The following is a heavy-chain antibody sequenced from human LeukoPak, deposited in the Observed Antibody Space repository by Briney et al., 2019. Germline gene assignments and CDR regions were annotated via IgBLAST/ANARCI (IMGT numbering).Heavy chain of an antibody. D-gene: IGHD5-24*01. V-gene: IGHV3-11*06. J-gene: IGHJ4*02. Sequence: PGGSLRLSCAASGFTFSDYYMSWIRQAPGKGLEWVSYISSSSSYTNYADSVKGRFTISRDNAKNSLYLQMNSLRAEDTAVYYCARGRWLPNDYYFDYWGQGTLVTVSS. CDR2: ISSSSSYT. CDR1: GFTFSDYY. CDR3: ARGRWLPNDYYFDY.